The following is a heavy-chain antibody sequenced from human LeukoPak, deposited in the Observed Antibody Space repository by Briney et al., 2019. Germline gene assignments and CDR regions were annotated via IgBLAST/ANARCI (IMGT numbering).Heavy chain of an antibody. CDR2: IYYSGST. Sequence: PSETLSLTCTVSGGSISSGGYYWSWIRQHPGKGLEWIGYIYYSGSTNYNPSLKSRVSISIDTSKNQFSLKLSSVTAADTAVYYCARGTHHFDYWGQGTLVTVSS. J-gene: IGHJ4*02. CDR3: ARGTHHFDY. D-gene: IGHD2-2*01. V-gene: IGHV4-61*08. CDR1: GGSISSGGYY.